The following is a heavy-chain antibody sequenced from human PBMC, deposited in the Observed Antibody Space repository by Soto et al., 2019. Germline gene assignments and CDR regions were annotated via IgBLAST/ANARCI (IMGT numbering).Heavy chain of an antibody. Sequence: SVKVSCKASGGTFSSYAISWVRQAPGQGLEWMGGIIPIFGTANYAQKFQGRVTITADKSTSTAYMELSSLRSDDTAVYYCARDGEVGTEQWLERTDAFDIWGQGTMVTVSS. CDR1: GGTFSSYA. CDR2: IIPIFGTA. D-gene: IGHD6-19*01. J-gene: IGHJ3*02. CDR3: ARDGEVGTEQWLERTDAFDI. V-gene: IGHV1-69*06.